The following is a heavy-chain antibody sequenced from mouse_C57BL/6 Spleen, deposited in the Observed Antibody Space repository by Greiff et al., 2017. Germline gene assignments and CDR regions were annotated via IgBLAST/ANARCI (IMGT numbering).Heavy chain of an antibody. J-gene: IGHJ4*01. CDR2: IYPGDVDT. CDR3: ATSYYSQYYYAMDY. Sequence: QVQLQQSGPELVKPGASVKISCTASGYAFSSPWMHWVKQRPVKGLEWIGRIYPGDVDTNYNGKFKGKATLTADKSSSTAYMQLSSLTSEDSAVYFCATSYYSQYYYAMDYWGQGTSVTVSS. V-gene: IGHV1-82*01. D-gene: IGHD2-12*01. CDR1: GYAFSSPW.